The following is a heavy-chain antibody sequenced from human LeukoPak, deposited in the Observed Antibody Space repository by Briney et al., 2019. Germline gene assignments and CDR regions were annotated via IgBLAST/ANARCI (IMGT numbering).Heavy chain of an antibody. V-gene: IGHV3-33*01. Sequence: GGSLRLSCAASGFTFSSYGMHWVRQAPGKGLEWVAVIWYDGSNKYYADSVKGRFTISRDNSKNTLYLQMKSLRAEDTAVYYCASPYYYGSGSNPFYYYGMDVWGQGTTVTVSS. CDR1: GFTFSSYG. J-gene: IGHJ6*02. CDR2: IWYDGSNK. D-gene: IGHD3-10*01. CDR3: ASPYYYGSGSNPFYYYGMDV.